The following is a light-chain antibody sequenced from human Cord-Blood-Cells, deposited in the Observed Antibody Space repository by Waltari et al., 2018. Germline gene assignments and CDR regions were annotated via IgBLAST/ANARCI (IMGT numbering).Light chain of an antibody. CDR3: SSYTSSSTLE. CDR2: DVS. V-gene: IGLV2-14*01. CDR1: SSDAGGYNY. J-gene: IGLJ3*02. Sequence: QSALTQPASVSGSPGPSITISCTGTSSDAGGYNYVSWYPQHPGKAPKLMIYDVSNRPSGVSNRFSGSKSGNTASLTISGLQAEDEADYYCSSYTSSSTLEFGGGTKLTVL.